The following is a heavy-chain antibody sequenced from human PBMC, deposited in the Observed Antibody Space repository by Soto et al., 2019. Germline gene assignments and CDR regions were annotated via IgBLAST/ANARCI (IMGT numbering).Heavy chain of an antibody. CDR1: DGSISSYY. Sequence: QLQLQESGPGLVKPSETLSLTCTVSDGSISSYYWSWIRQPPGKGLEWIGYVYSNGDTSFNPSLNRPVTISVDTSWNRFSLRLNSVTSADTAVYYCAKRITGDPHFDLWGRGTLVTVSS. D-gene: IGHD1-20*01. CDR3: AKRITGDPHFDL. V-gene: IGHV4-59*12. J-gene: IGHJ2*01. CDR2: VYSNGDT.